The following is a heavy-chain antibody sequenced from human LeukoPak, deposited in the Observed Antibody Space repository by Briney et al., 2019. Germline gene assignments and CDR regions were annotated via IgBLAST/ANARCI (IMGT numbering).Heavy chain of an antibody. CDR2: IYTSGST. CDR1: GGSISSYY. D-gene: IGHD2-2*01. CDR3: ARDWRPYCSSTSCYYYYYMDV. Sequence: PSETLSLTCTVSGGSISSYYWGWIRQPAGKGLEWIGRIYTSGSTNYNPSLKSRVTMSVDTSKNQFSLKLSSVTAADTAVYYCARDWRPYCSSTSCYYYYYMDVWGKGTTVTVSS. V-gene: IGHV4-4*07. J-gene: IGHJ6*03.